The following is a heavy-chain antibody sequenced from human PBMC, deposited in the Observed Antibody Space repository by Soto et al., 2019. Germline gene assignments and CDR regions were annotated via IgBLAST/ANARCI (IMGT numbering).Heavy chain of an antibody. J-gene: IGHJ6*02. V-gene: IGHV1-8*01. CDR1: GYTFTTFD. D-gene: IGHD2-2*02. Sequence: ASVKVSCKASGYTFTTFDINWVRQATGQGLEWVEWMNPNSGNTGYAQKFQGRVTMTRNTSISTAYMELGSLRSEDTAVYFCARDHCTTTNCYTSIYYYGMDVWGQGTTVTVSS. CDR2: MNPNSGNT. CDR3: ARDHCTTTNCYTSIYYYGMDV.